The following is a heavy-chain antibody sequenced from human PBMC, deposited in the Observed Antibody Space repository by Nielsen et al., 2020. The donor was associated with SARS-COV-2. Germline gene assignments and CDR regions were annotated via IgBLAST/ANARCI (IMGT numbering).Heavy chain of an antibody. J-gene: IGHJ6*03. CDR2: IKPDGLEK. D-gene: IGHD3-16*02. CDR1: GFSLRRDW. Sequence: GESLKISCSASGFSLRRDWMSWVRQVPGKGLEWVADIKPDGLEKNYVDSVKGRFTISRDNGRNSVYLEVNSLRVEDTAVYYCARVDGVVIFHYYMDVWGEGTSVTVSS. CDR3: ARVDGVVIFHYYMDV. V-gene: IGHV3-7*03.